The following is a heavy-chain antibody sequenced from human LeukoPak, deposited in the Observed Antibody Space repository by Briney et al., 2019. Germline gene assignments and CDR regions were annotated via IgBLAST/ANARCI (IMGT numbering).Heavy chain of an antibody. Sequence: GGSLRLSCAASGFTFSSYAMSWVRQAPGKGLEWVSAISGSGGSTYYADSVKGRFTISRDNAKNSLYLQMNSLRAEDTALYYCAKDKYGDSYYYMDVWGKGTTVTISS. D-gene: IGHD4-17*01. CDR2: ISGSGGST. CDR3: AKDKYGDSYYYMDV. J-gene: IGHJ6*03. V-gene: IGHV3-23*01. CDR1: GFTFSSYA.